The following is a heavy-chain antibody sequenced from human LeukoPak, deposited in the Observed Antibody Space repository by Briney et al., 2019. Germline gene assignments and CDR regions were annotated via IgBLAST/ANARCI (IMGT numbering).Heavy chain of an antibody. CDR1: GGSISSGSYY. D-gene: IGHD1-26*01. CDR2: FYTSGST. V-gene: IGHV4-61*02. CDR3: ARDEPVGGVGATGFDP. J-gene: IGHJ5*02. Sequence: SQTLSLTCTVSGGSISSGSYYWSWIRQPAGKGLEWIGRFYTSGSTNYNPSLKSRVTISVDTSKNQFSLKLSSVTAADTAVYYCARDEPVGGVGATGFDPWGQGTLVTVSS.